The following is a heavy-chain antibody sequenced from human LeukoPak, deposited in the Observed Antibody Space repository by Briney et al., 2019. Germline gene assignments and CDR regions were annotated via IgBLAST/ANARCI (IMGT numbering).Heavy chain of an antibody. J-gene: IGHJ5*01. Sequence: GGSLRLSCVPSEFIFSDFWMSWVRQAPGEGLGWVANIKQGRREREYVGSVKGRFAISREDGKGTLYLQMDSLSGDDTAVYYCARDNGGWFDSWGRGTLVTVSS. D-gene: IGHD3-10*01. V-gene: IGHV3-7*03. CDR3: ARDNGGWFDS. CDR1: EFIFSDFW. CDR2: IKQGRRER.